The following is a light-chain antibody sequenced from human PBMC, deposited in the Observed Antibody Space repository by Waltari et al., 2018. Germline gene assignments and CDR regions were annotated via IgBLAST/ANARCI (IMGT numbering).Light chain of an antibody. J-gene: IGKJ1*01. Sequence: DIQMTQSPSTLSESVGVKVTMPSLASQCISSWLAGYQQKPGKAPKLLIYKASSLESGVPSRFSGSGSGTEFTLTISSLQPDDFATYYCQQYNSYSRTFGQGTKVEIK. CDR1: QCISSW. CDR3: QQYNSYSRT. V-gene: IGKV1-5*03. CDR2: KAS.